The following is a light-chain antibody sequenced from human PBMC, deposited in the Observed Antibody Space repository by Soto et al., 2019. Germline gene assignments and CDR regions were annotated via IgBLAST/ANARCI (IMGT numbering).Light chain of an antibody. CDR1: SSNIGSNT. CDR2: SNN. Sequence: QSVLTQPPSASGTPGQRVTISCSGSSSNIGSNTVNWYQQLPGTAPRLLIYSNNQRPSGVPDRFSGSKSGTSASLAISGLQSEDDADYYCEAWDDSLNGYVFGTGNKVTVL. J-gene: IGLJ1*01. V-gene: IGLV1-44*01. CDR3: EAWDDSLNGYV.